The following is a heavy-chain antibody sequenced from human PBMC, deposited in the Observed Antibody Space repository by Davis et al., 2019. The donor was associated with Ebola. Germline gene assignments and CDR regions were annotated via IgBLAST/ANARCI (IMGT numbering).Heavy chain of an antibody. CDR1: GFTFSSYG. D-gene: IGHD1-26*01. CDR2: ISHDGSNK. J-gene: IGHJ6*02. V-gene: IGHV3-30*18. Sequence: GGSLRLSCAASGFTFSSYGMHWVRQAPGKGLEWVAVISHDGSNKYYADSVKGRFTISRDNSKNTLYLQMNSLRAEDTAVYYCAKDLEVGELLLMYYYYGMDVWGQGTTVTV. CDR3: AKDLEVGELLLMYYYYGMDV.